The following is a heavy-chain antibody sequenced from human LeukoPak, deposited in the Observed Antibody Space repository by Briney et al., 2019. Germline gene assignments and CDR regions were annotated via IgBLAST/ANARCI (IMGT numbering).Heavy chain of an antibody. J-gene: IGHJ4*02. D-gene: IGHD1-26*01. Sequence: PSETLSLTCTVSGGSISSYYWSWIRQPPGKGLEWIGYIYYSGSTNYNPSLKSRVTISVDTSKNQFSLKLSSVTAADTAVYYCARSRVGATPGYWGQGTLVTVSS. CDR1: GGSISSYY. CDR3: ARSRVGATPGY. CDR2: IYYSGST. V-gene: IGHV4-59*08.